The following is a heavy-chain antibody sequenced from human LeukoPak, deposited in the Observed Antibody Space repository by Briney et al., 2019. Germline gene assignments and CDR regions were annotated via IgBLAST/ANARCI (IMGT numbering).Heavy chain of an antibody. CDR3: ARGVIRYFDWSSRRTNWFDP. J-gene: IGHJ5*02. CDR1: GGSFSGYY. Sequence: SETLSLTCAVYGGSFSGYYWSWIRQPPGKGLEWIGEINHSGSTNYNPSLKSRVTISVDTSKNQFSLKLSSVTAADTAVYYCARGVIRYFDWSSRRTNWFDPWGQGTLVTVSS. D-gene: IGHD3-9*01. CDR2: INHSGST. V-gene: IGHV4-34*01.